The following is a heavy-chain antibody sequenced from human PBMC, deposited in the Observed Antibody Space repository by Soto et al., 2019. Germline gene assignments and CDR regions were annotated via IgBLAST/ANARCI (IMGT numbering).Heavy chain of an antibody. D-gene: IGHD3-16*02. Sequence: GGSLRLSCAASGFTFSNYALSWVRQAPGKGLEWVSAISGSGESTYYSDSVRGRFTVSRDISKNILYLQMNSLRAEDTAVYYCAKVKDDFGGVIDYFDRWGQGNLVTVSS. CDR1: GFTFSNYA. J-gene: IGHJ4*02. CDR2: ISGSGEST. CDR3: AKVKDDFGGVIDYFDR. V-gene: IGHV3-23*01.